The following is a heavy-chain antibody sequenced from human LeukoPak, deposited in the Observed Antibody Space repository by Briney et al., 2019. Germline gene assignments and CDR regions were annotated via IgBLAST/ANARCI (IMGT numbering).Heavy chain of an antibody. J-gene: IGHJ1*01. D-gene: IGHD6-13*01. CDR2: IYHTGST. V-gene: IGHV4-4*02. CDR1: GGSISSSNW. Sequence: PSETLSLTCDVSGGSISSSNWWSWVRQPPGKGLEWIGEIYHTGSTSYNPSLKSRVTISVDKSRNQFSLKLTSVTAADTALYFCARDMGTAAAGQRYLHHWGQGTLVTVSS. CDR3: ARDMGTAAAGQRYLHH.